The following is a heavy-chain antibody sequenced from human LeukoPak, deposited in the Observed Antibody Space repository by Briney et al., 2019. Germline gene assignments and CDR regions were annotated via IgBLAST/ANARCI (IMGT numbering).Heavy chain of an antibody. CDR3: ARAPYDFWSGYYLIYYYYGMDV. D-gene: IGHD3-3*01. V-gene: IGHV3-11*01. CDR2: ISSSGSTI. J-gene: IGHJ6*02. CDR1: GFTFSDYY. Sequence: GGSLRLSCAASGFTFSDYYMSWIRQAPGKGLEWVSYISSSGSTIYYADSVKGRFTISRDNAKNSLYLQMNSLRAEDTAVYYCARAPYDFWSGYYLIYYYYGMDVWGQGTTVTVSS.